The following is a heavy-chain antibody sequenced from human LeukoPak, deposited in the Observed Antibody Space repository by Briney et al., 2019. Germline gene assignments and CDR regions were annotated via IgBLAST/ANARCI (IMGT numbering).Heavy chain of an antibody. D-gene: IGHD2-21*01. Sequence: PSETLSLTCAVYGGSFSGYYWSWIRQPPGKGLEWIGEINHSGSTNYNPSLKSRVTISVDTSKNQFSLKLSSVTAADTAVYYCARVTELLWWLPKGFDPWGQGTLVTVSS. CDR3: ARVTELLWWLPKGFDP. CDR1: GGSFSGYY. CDR2: INHSGST. J-gene: IGHJ5*02. V-gene: IGHV4-34*01.